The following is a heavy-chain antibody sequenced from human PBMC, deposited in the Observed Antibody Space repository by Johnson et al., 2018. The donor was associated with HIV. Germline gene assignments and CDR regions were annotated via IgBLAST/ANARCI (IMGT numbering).Heavy chain of an antibody. Sequence: VQLVESGGGLVQPGRSLRLSCAASGFTFSSYDMHWVRQATGKGLEWVSAIGTAGDTYYPGSVKGRFPISRENAKNSLYLQMNSLRAEDTALYYCARMGGHHGFDIWGQGTMVTVSS. CDR1: GFTFSSYD. CDR3: ARMGGHHGFDI. V-gene: IGHV3-13*01. CDR2: IGTAGDT. J-gene: IGHJ3*02. D-gene: IGHD3-16*01.